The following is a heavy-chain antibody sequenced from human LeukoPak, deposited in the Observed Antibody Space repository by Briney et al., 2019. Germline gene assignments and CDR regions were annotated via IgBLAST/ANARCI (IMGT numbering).Heavy chain of an antibody. CDR3: ARAAQVTGRPNLGGHFDY. V-gene: IGHV3-20*04. CDR2: INWNGGST. CDR1: GFTFDDYG. J-gene: IGHJ4*02. D-gene: IGHD6-6*01. Sequence: GGSLRLSCAASGFTFDDYGLSWVRQAPGKGLEWVSTINWNGGSTGYADSVKGRFTISRDNAKNSLYLQMNSLRAEDTALYYCARAAQVTGRPNLGGHFDYWGQGTLVTVSS.